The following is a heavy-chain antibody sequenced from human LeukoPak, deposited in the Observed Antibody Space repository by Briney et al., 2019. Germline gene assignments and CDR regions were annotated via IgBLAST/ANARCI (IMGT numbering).Heavy chain of an antibody. D-gene: IGHD3-10*01. CDR1: GGSISSYY. CDR3: AAYGSGTDGGYYFDY. V-gene: IGHV4-4*07. J-gene: IGHJ4*02. Sequence: SETLSLTCTVSGGSISSYYWSWIRQPAGKGLEWIGRIYTSGSTNYNPSLKSRVTMSVDTSKNQFSLKLSSVTAADTAVYYCAAYGSGTDGGYYFDYWGQGTLVTVSS. CDR2: IYTSGST.